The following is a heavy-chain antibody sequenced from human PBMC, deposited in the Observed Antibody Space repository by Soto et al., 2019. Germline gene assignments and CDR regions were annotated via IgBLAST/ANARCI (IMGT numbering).Heavy chain of an antibody. Sequence: GGSLRLSCAASGFTFSSHGMHWIRQAPGKGLEWVAVIPYDGSHQYYADSVKGRFSISRDNSKNTLYLQMNSLRAEDTAVYYCAKLRVLEWEVQESDYWGQGTLVTVSS. J-gene: IGHJ4*02. CDR1: GFTFSSHG. CDR3: AKLRVLEWEVQESDY. D-gene: IGHD3-3*01. CDR2: IPYDGSHQ. V-gene: IGHV3-30*18.